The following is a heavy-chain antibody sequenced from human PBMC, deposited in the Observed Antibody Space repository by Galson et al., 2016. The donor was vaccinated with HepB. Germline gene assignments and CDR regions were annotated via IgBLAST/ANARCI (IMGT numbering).Heavy chain of an antibody. J-gene: IGHJ2*01. CDR3: AKDQTTYDPGWYFDI. CDR1: GFTFSSYA. V-gene: IGHV3-23*01. D-gene: IGHD3-3*01. Sequence: SLRLSCAASGFTFSSYAMTWVRQAPGKGLEWVSGISGSGDSAYYGDSVKGRFSISRDHSKNTLYLQMNSLRADDTSVYFCAKDQTTYDPGWYFDIWGRGTLVTVSS. CDR2: ISGSGDSA.